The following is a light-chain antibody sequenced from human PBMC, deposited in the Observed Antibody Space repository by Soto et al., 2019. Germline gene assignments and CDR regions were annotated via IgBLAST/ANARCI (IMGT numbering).Light chain of an antibody. CDR2: GAS. CDR3: QQYNNRWT. V-gene: IGKV3-15*01. CDR1: QSVGSN. Sequence: EIVMTQSPATLSVSPGERATLSCRARQSVGSNLAWYQQKPGQAPRLLIYGASTRAAGIPARFSGSGCGTEFTLTISSLQSEDFAVYFCQQYNNRWTFGPGTKVEIK. J-gene: IGKJ1*01.